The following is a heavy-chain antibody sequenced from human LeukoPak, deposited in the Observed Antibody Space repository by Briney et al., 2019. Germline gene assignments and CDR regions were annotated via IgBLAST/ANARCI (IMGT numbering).Heavy chain of an antibody. CDR1: GYSISSGYY. V-gene: IGHV4-38-2*02. Sequence: SETLSLTCAVSGYSISSGYYWGWIRQPPGKGLEWIGSIYHSGSTYYNPSLKSRVTISVDTSKNQFSLKLSSVTAADTAVYYCARDRKWFDPWGQGTLVTVSS. J-gene: IGHJ5*02. CDR2: IYHSGST. CDR3: ARDRKWFDP.